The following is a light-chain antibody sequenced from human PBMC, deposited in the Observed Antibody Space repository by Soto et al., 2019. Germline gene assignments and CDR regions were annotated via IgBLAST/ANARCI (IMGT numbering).Light chain of an antibody. V-gene: IGLV2-14*01. CDR3: SSYTTTFTVV. CDR2: EVS. Sequence: QSALTQPASVSGSPGQSITISCTGTSSDVGGYNFVSWYQQHPGKVPKLMISEVSKRSSGVSNRFSGSKSGNTASLTISGLQAEDEADYYCSSYTTTFTVVFGGGTKLTVL. CDR1: SSDVGGYNF. J-gene: IGLJ2*01.